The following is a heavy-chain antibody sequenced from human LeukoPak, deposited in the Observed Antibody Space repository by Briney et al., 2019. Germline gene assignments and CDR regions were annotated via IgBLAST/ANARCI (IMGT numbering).Heavy chain of an antibody. CDR2: ISSSSSYI. CDR1: GFTFSSYG. CDR3: ARPIAARPWGEDY. J-gene: IGHJ4*02. D-gene: IGHD6-6*01. V-gene: IGHV3-21*01. Sequence: PGGSLRLSCAASGFTFSSYGMHWVRQAPGKGLEWVSSISSSSSYIYYADSVKGRFTISRDNAKNSLYLQMNSLRAEDTAVYYCARPIAARPWGEDYWGQGTLVTVSS.